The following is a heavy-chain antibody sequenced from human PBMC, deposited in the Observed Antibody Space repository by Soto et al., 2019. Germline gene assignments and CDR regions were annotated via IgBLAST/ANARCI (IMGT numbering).Heavy chain of an antibody. J-gene: IGHJ4*02. V-gene: IGHV4-30-4*01. CDR3: AINSYGYTFYDY. D-gene: IGHD5-18*01. CDR2: IYYSGST. Sequence: PSETLSLTCTVSGGSISSGDYYWSWIRQPPGKGLEWIGYIYYSGSTYYNPSLKSRVTISVDTSKNQFSLKLSSVTAADTAVYYSAINSYGYTFYDYSGQGTLFTVSS. CDR1: GGSISSGDYY.